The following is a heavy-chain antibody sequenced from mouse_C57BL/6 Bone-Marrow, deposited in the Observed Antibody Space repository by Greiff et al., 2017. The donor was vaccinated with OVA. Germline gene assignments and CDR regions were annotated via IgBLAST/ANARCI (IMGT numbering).Heavy chain of an antibody. V-gene: IGHV2-4*01. CDR1: GFSLTSYG. Sequence: QVQLKESGPGLVQPSQSLSITCTVSGFSLTSYGVNWVRQPQGKGLEWLGVIWSGGSRAYNAAFISRLSISKDNSPCQVFFKMNSLQADDTAIYYCSKAGFITTVVATRDWYFDGWGTGTTVTVSS. CDR2: IWSGGSR. D-gene: IGHD1-1*01. J-gene: IGHJ1*03. CDR3: SKAGFITTVVATRDWYFDG.